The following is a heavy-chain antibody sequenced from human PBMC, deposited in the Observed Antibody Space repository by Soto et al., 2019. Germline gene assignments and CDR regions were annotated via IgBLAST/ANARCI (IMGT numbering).Heavy chain of an antibody. J-gene: IGHJ4*02. CDR1: GFTFNSYS. V-gene: IGHV3-21*01. CDR2: MSRSSRYI. Sequence: GSLRLSCAASGFTFNSYSMNWVRQAPGKGLEWVSSMSRSSRYIYYADSVKGRFTISRDNAKNSVYLQMNSLRAEDTAVYYCARDGGVAATLANYFDYWGQGTLVTVSS. D-gene: IGHD2-15*01. CDR3: ARDGGVAATLANYFDY.